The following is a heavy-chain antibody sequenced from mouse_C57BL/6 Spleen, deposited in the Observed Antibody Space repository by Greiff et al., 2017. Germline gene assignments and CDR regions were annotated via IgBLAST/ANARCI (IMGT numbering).Heavy chain of an antibody. CDR3: AREGGNLYYFDY. V-gene: IGHV3-6*01. CDR2: ISYDGSN. J-gene: IGHJ2*01. Sequence: EVKLQESGPGLVKPSQSLSLTCSVTGYSITSGYYWNWIRQFPGNKLEWMGYISYDGSNNYNPSLKNRSSITRDTSKNQFFLKLNSVTTEDTATYYCAREGGNLYYFDYWGQGTTLTVSS. CDR1: GYSITSGYY. D-gene: IGHD2-1*01.